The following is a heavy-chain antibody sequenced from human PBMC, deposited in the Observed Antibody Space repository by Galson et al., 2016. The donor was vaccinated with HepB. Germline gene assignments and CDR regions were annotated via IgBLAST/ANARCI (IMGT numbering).Heavy chain of an antibody. Sequence: SLRLSCAASGFTFRNYAMMWVRQIPGEGLEWVSSIVGSGTGTYFAASVTGRFTTARDNSKNSMYLQMNSLRADGTALYYCARARTGGAVDRFDPWGQGTLVTVSS. CDR3: ARARTGGAVDRFDP. CDR1: GFTFRNYA. J-gene: IGHJ5*02. D-gene: IGHD2-8*02. CDR2: IVGSGTGT. V-gene: IGHV3-23*01.